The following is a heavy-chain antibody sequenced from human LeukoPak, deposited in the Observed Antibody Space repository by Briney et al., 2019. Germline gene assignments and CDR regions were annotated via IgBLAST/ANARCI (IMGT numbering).Heavy chain of an antibody. Sequence: SETLSLTCTISGGSISSVNSYWAWIRQPPGKELEWVGSIYYSGNTYYNPSPKSRVTISVDTAMNHFSLKLNSVTAADTAVFYCARTTVSTSNPFDPWGQGILVIVSS. V-gene: IGHV4-39*02. CDR2: IYYSGNT. J-gene: IGHJ5*02. CDR1: GGSISSVNSY. D-gene: IGHD4-17*01. CDR3: ARTTVSTSNPFDP.